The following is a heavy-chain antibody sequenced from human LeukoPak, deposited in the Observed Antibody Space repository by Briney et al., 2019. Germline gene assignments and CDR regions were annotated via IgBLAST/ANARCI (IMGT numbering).Heavy chain of an antibody. CDR3: ARGYTVVRKYYSDY. CDR2: INHSGST. Sequence: SETLSLTCAVYGGSFSGYYWSWIRQPPGKGLEWIGEINHSGSTNYNPSLKSRVTISVDTSKNQFSLKLSSVTAADTAVYYCARGYTVVRKYYSDYWGQGTLVTVSS. J-gene: IGHJ4*02. V-gene: IGHV4-34*01. D-gene: IGHD4-23*01. CDR1: GGSFSGYY.